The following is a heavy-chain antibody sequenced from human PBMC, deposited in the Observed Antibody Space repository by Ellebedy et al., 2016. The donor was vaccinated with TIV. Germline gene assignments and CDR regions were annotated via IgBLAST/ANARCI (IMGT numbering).Heavy chain of an antibody. J-gene: IGHJ6*02. CDR1: GASISTFTDF. V-gene: IGHV4-39*01. CDR3: ARGGAAGSSDYYYGMDV. CDR2: PYYSGSA. D-gene: IGHD6-13*01. Sequence: MPSETLSLTCTVSGASISTFTDFWWWIRQPPGPGLEWIGSPYYSGSAYYNRYLKSSVTISVDRSKNQFSLNVTSVTAAGTAVYYCARGGAAGSSDYYYGMDVWGQGTTVTVSS.